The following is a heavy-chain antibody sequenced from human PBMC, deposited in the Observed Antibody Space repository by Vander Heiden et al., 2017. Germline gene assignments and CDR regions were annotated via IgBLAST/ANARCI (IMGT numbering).Heavy chain of an antibody. CDR1: GFTLSGSA. V-gene: IGHV3-73*02. D-gene: IGHD1-26*01. CDR2: IRSKANSYAT. CDR3: TLVGAPDY. Sequence: EVQLVESGGGWVTPGASLTPSWAASGFTLSGSAMHWVRQASGKGLVWVGRIRSKANSYATAYAASVKGRFTISRDDSKNTAYLQMNSLKTEDTAVYYCTLVGAPDYWGQGTLVTVSA. J-gene: IGHJ4*02.